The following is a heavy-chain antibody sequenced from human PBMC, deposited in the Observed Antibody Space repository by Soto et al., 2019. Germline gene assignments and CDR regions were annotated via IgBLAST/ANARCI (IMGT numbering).Heavy chain of an antibody. Sequence: SVKVSCKASGGTFSSYAISWVRQAPGQGLEWMGGIIPIFGTANYAQKFQGRVTITADESTSTAYMELSSLRSEDTAVYYCASSYHYGGNRGSHWYFDLWGRGTLVTVSS. V-gene: IGHV1-69*13. J-gene: IGHJ2*01. D-gene: IGHD4-17*01. CDR2: IIPIFGTA. CDR3: ASSYHYGGNRGSHWYFDL. CDR1: GGTFSSYA.